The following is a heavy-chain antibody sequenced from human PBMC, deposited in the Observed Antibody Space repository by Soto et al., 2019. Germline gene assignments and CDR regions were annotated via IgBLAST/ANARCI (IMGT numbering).Heavy chain of an antibody. J-gene: IGHJ4*02. CDR2: ISYDGSNK. D-gene: IGHD6-13*01. CDR1: GFTFSSNA. CDR3: AKEFSKYSSSLGY. V-gene: IGHV3-30-3*02. Sequence: QVQLVESGGGVVQPGRSLRLSCAASGFTFSSNAMHWVRQAPGKGLEWVAVISYDGSNKYYADSVKGRFTISRDNSKNTLYLQMNSLRVEDTAVYYCAKEFSKYSSSLGYWGQGTLVTVSS.